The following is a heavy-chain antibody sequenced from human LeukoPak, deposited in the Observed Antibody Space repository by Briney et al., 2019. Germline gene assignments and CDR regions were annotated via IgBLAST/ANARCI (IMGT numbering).Heavy chain of an antibody. V-gene: IGHV1-18*03. D-gene: IGHD4-17*01. Sequence: GASVTVSCKASGYTFTSYGLRWVRQPPGQGLEWMGWINAYNGNTNYAPKLQGRATMTTDTYTRTAYMELRSMRSDDMAVYDCARFYDYGDYGYYFDYWGRGTLVTVSS. CDR2: INAYNGNT. J-gene: IGHJ4*02. CDR1: GYTFTSYG. CDR3: ARFYDYGDYGYYFDY.